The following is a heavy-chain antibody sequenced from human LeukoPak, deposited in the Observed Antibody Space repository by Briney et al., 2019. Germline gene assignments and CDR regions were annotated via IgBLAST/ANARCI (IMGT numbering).Heavy chain of an antibody. D-gene: IGHD3-16*01. CDR2: IYTSGST. J-gene: IGHJ3*02. CDR1: GNSISSGDNY. Sequence: PSQTLSLTCTVSGNSISSGDNYWSWIRQPAGKGVEWIGRIYTSGSTNYNPSLKSRVTISGDTSKNQFSLKLSSVTAADTAVYYCASEVGDDAFDIWGQGTMVTVSS. CDR3: ASEVGDDAFDI. V-gene: IGHV4-61*02.